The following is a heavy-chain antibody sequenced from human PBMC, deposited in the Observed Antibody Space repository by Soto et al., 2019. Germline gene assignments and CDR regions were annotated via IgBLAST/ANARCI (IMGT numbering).Heavy chain of an antibody. CDR1: GGTFRNYA. Sequence: QVQLVQSGAEVKKPGSSVKVSCKASGGTFRNYAFTWVRQAPGQGLEWMGTIIPLFSTRYAQKFQGRVTMTADESTSTVYMDLSSLKSDDTAVYYCARDPGIAVVGRGTSFEHWGQGTLVTVSS. V-gene: IGHV1-69*18. CDR3: ARDPGIAVVGRGTSFEH. J-gene: IGHJ4*02. CDR2: IIPLFST. D-gene: IGHD6-19*01.